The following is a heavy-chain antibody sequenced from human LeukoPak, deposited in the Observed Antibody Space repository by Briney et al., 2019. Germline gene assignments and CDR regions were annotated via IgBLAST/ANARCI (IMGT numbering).Heavy chain of an antibody. V-gene: IGHV3-30*04. CDR2: ISYDGSNK. D-gene: IGHD3-22*01. CDR3: ARDEGGYYDSSGHYYVGAFDY. J-gene: IGHJ4*02. Sequence: GGSLRLPCAASGSTFSSYAMHWVRQAPGKGLEWVAVISYDGSNKYYADSVKGRFTISRDNAKNTLYLQMNSLRAEDTAVYYCARDEGGYYDSSGHYYVGAFDYWGQGTLVTVSS. CDR1: GSTFSSYA.